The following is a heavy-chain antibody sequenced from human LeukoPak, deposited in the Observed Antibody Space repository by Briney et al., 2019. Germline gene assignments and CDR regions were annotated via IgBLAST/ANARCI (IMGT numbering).Heavy chain of an antibody. D-gene: IGHD3-10*01. V-gene: IGHV6-1*01. CDR1: GDSVSSNSAA. CDR3: ASSSTMVRGVIITHWFDP. Sequence: SQTLSLTCAISGDSVSSNSAAWNWIRQSLSRGLEWLGRTYYRSKWYNDYAVSVKSRITINPDTSKNQFSLQLNSVTPADTAVYYCASSSTMVRGVIITHWFDPWGQGTLVTVSS. CDR2: TYYRSKWYN. J-gene: IGHJ5*02.